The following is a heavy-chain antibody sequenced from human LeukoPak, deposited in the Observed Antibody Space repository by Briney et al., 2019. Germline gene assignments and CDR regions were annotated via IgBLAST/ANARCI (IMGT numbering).Heavy chain of an antibody. Sequence: SETLSLTCTVSGGSISSYYWSWIRQPPRKGLEWIGDIYYSGSTNYNPSLKSRVTISVDTSKNQFSLKLSSMTAADAAVYYCARLPVVVVAAPKKNAFDIWGQGTMVTVSS. D-gene: IGHD2-15*01. J-gene: IGHJ3*02. CDR1: GGSISSYY. CDR3: ARLPVVVVAAPKKNAFDI. CDR2: IYYSGST. V-gene: IGHV4-59*01.